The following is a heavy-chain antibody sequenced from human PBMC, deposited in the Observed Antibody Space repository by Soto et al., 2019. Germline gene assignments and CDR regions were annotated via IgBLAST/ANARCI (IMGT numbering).Heavy chain of an antibody. J-gene: IGHJ3*02. CDR1: GGTFSSYA. Sequence: ASVKVSCKASGGTFSSYAISWVRQAPGQGLEWMGGIIPIFGTANYAQKFQGRVTITADESTSTAYMELSSLRSEDTAVYYCARQRVVRLPLDAFDIWGQGTMVTVSS. CDR2: IIPIFGTA. CDR3: ARQRVVRLPLDAFDI. D-gene: IGHD3-10*01. V-gene: IGHV1-69*13.